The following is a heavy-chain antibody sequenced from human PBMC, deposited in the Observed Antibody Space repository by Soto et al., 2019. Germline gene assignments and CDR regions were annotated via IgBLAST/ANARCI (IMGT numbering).Heavy chain of an antibody. CDR1: GFTFSSYG. V-gene: IGHV3-30*18. CDR3: AKGHSYGLYYFDY. Sequence: PGGSLRLSCAASGFTFSSYGMHWVRQAPGKGLEWVAVISYDGSNKYYADSVKGRFTISRDNSKNTLYLQMNSLRAEDTAVYYCAKGHSYGLYYFDYWGQGTLVPVSS. J-gene: IGHJ4*02. D-gene: IGHD5-18*01. CDR2: ISYDGSNK.